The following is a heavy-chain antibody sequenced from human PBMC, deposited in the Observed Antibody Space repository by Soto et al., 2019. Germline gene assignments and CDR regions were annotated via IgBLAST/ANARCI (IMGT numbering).Heavy chain of an antibody. J-gene: IGHJ4*02. CDR2: IIPIFGTA. CDR1: GGTFSSYA. CDR3: ARGRGYSGYDFAPYFDY. D-gene: IGHD5-12*01. V-gene: IGHV1-69*13. Sequence: SVKVSCKASGGTFSSYAISWVRQAPGQGLEWMGGIIPIFGTANYAQKFQGRVTITADESTSTAYMELSSLRSEDTAVYYCARGRGYSGYDFAPYFDYWGQGTLVTVYS.